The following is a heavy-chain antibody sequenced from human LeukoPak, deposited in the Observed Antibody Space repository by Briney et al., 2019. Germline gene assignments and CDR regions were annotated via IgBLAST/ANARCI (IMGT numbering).Heavy chain of an antibody. CDR1: GFTFSNAW. V-gene: IGHV3-15*01. CDR3: TTDLRYCSSTSCYAFDY. CDR2: IKSKTDGGTT. D-gene: IGHD2-2*01. J-gene: IGHJ4*02. Sequence: GGSLRLSCAASGFTFSNAWMSWVRQAPGKGLEWVGRIKSKTDGGTTDYAAPVKGRFTTSRDDSKTTLYLQMNSLKTEDTAVYYCTTDLRYCSSTSCYAFDYWGQGTLVTVSS.